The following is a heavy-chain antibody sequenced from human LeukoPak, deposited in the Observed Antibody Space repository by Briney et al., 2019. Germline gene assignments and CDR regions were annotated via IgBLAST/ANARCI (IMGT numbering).Heavy chain of an antibody. D-gene: IGHD3-3*01. Sequence: PSETLSLTCAVYGGSFSGYYWSWIRQPPGKGLEWIGEINHSGSTNYNPSLKSRVTISVDTSKNQFSLKLSSVTAADTAVYYCARVRKKAFDIWGQGTMVTVSS. CDR3: ARVRKKAFDI. CDR1: GGSFSGYY. J-gene: IGHJ3*02. CDR2: INHSGST. V-gene: IGHV4-34*01.